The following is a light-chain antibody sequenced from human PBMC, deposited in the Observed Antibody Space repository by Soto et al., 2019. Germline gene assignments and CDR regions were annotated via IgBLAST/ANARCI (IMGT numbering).Light chain of an antibody. J-gene: IGKJ4*01. CDR1: QSVSSSY. CDR3: QQYHTWPIT. V-gene: IGKV3-20*01. Sequence: NVLTQSPGTLSLSPGERATLSCRASQSVSSSYLAWYQQKPGQAPRLLIYGASSRATGIPDRFSGSGSGTEFTLTISSPQSEDCAIYYCQQYHTWPITFGGGTKVDIK. CDR2: GAS.